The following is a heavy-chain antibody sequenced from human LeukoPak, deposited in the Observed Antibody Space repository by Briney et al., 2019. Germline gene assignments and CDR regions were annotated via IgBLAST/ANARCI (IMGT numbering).Heavy chain of an antibody. CDR3: ATGSYYYESVGQPDI. CDR1: GFTFSSYA. CDR2: ISGSGGST. V-gene: IGHV3-23*01. J-gene: IGHJ3*02. D-gene: IGHD3-22*01. Sequence: GGSLRLSCAASGFTFSSYAMSWVRQAPGKGLEWVSAISGSGGSTYYADSVKGRFTISRDNNKNTLYLQMNSLRVDDTPGYLCATGSYYYESVGQPDIWGHGTIVTVSS.